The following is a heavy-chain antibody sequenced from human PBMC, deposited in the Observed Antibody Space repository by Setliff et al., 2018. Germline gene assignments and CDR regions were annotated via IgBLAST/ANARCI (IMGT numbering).Heavy chain of an antibody. CDR3: ARDTYNPNWYGDRSFEY. CDR2: IWDDGVKK. J-gene: IGHJ4*02. CDR1: GFTFSTYR. Sequence: LRLSCAASGFTFSTYRMHWVRQAPGKGLEWVAVIWDDGVKKYHADSVKGRFTMTTDISTSTAFMELRSLTSDDTAIYYCARDTYNPNWYGDRSFEYWGQGTLVTVSS. D-gene: IGHD1-1*01. V-gene: IGHV3-33*02.